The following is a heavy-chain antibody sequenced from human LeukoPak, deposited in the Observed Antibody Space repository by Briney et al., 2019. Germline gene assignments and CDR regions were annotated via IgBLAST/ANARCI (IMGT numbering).Heavy chain of an antibody. CDR1: GFTFSNYD. J-gene: IGHJ3*02. V-gene: IGHV3-21*01. Sequence: GGSLRLSCAASGFTFSNYDMNWVRQAPGKGLEWVSSISRSSSYIYYADSVKGRFTISRDNAQNSLYLQMNSLRAEDTAVYYCARDYEGGGSGNYYAFDIWGQGTMVTVSS. CDR2: ISRSSSYI. CDR3: ARDYEGGGSGNYYAFDI. D-gene: IGHD3-10*01.